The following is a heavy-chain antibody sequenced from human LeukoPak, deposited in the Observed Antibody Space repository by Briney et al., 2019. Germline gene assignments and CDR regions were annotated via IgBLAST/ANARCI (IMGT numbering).Heavy chain of an antibody. D-gene: IGHD3-3*01. V-gene: IGHV1-2*02. CDR1: GYSFTGYY. CDR3: ARDPTYYDFWSGYFDGY. J-gene: IGHJ4*02. CDR2: INPNSGGT. Sequence: GASVKVSCKASGYSFTGYYMHWVRQAPGQGLEWMGWINPNSGGTNYAQKFQGRVTITRDTSISTAYMELSRLRSDDTAVYYCARDPTYYDFWSGYFDGYWGQGTLVTVSS.